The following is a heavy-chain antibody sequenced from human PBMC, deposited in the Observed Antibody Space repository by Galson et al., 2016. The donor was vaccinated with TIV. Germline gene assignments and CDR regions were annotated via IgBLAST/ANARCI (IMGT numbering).Heavy chain of an antibody. D-gene: IGHD3-10*01. Sequence: SLRLSCAASGFTFSSYAMIWVRQAPGKGLEWVSTISGRGERTFYADSVKGRFTISRDNSKNTLYLQMNSLRAEDTAVYFCARRDVRGITVVRGVQYYFDYWGQGTL. CDR3: ARRDVRGITVVRGVQYYFDY. J-gene: IGHJ4*02. CDR1: GFTFSSYA. CDR2: ISGRGERT. V-gene: IGHV3-23*01.